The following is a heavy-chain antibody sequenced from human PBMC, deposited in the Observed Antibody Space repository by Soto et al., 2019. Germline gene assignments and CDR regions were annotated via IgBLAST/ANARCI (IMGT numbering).Heavy chain of an antibody. Sequence: QVQLQESGPGLVKPSQTLSLTCTVSGGSISSGGYYWSWIRQHPGKGLEWSGYIYYSGSTYYNPSLESRVNISVDTSKNQFALKLSSVTAADTAVYYCARWPQLEPRFDYWGQGTLVTVSS. CDR3: ARWPQLEPRFDY. CDR1: GGSISSGGYY. J-gene: IGHJ4*02. V-gene: IGHV4-31*03. D-gene: IGHD1-1*01. CDR2: IYYSGST.